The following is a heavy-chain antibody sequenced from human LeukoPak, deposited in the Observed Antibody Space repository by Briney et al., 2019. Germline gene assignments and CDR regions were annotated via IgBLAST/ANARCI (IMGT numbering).Heavy chain of an antibody. J-gene: IGHJ4*02. CDR3: ARNSSGYDYYLDS. V-gene: IGHV3-30-3*01. CDR1: GFTFSIYV. D-gene: IGHD5-12*01. Sequence: GRSLRLSCAASGFTFSIYVMHWVRQAPGKGLEWVAVISYDGSNKYYADSVKGRFTISRDNSKNTLYLQMNSLRAEDTAVYYCARNSSGYDYYLDSWGQGTLVTVSS. CDR2: ISYDGSNK.